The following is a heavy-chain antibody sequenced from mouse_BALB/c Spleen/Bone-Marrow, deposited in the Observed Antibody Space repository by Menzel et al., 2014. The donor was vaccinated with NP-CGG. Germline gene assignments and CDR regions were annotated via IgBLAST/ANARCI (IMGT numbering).Heavy chain of an antibody. D-gene: IGHD2-1*01. CDR1: GFDFSRYW. V-gene: IGHV4-1*02. J-gene: IGHJ2*01. CDR2: INPDSSTI. CDR3: ARQGYYGKGDY. Sequence: DVMLVESGGGLVQPGGSLRLSCAASGFDFSRYWMSWVRQAPGKGLEWIGEINPDSSTINYTPSLKDKFIISRDNAKNTLYLQMSKVRSEDTALYYCARQGYYGKGDYWGQGTTLTVSS.